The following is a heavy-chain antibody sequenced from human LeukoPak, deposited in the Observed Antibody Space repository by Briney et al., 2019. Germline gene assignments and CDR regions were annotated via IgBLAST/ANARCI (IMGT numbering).Heavy chain of an antibody. CDR2: INWNGGST. CDR3: AKSLLGIAFDI. V-gene: IGHV3-20*04. D-gene: IGHD1-26*01. CDR1: GFTFDDYG. J-gene: IGHJ3*02. Sequence: RTGGSLKLSCAASGFTFDDYGMSWVRQAPGKGLEWVSGINWNGGSTGYADSVKGRFTISRDNAKSSLYLQMNSLRAEDTALYYCAKSLLGIAFDIWGQGTMVTVSS.